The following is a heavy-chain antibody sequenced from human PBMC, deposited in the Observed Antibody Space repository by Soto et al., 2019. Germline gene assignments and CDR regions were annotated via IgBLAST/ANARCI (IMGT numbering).Heavy chain of an antibody. CDR2: ISYDGSKI. V-gene: IGHV3-30*18. CDR3: AKDQRERDYGGNSPSDY. Sequence: QVQLVESGGGVVQPGRSLRLSCAASGFTFNIYGIQWVRQAPGKGLEWVTVISYDGSKIYYADSVKGRFTISRDNSKNTLYLQMNSLRAEDTAVYYCAKDQRERDYGGNSPSDYWGQGTLVTVSS. J-gene: IGHJ4*02. D-gene: IGHD4-17*01. CDR1: GFTFNIYG.